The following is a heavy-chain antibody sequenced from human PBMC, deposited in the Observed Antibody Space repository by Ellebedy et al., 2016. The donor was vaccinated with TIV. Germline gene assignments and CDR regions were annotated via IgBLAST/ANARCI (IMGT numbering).Heavy chain of an antibody. J-gene: IGHJ3*02. V-gene: IGHV3-33*01. CDR3: ARDGGDSRGYHDAFDI. CDR2: KWFDGSKK. CDR1: GFNFRGYG. D-gene: IGHD3-22*01. Sequence: GESLKISCAASGFNFRGYGMHWVRQAPGKGLELVAVKWFDGSKKDYVDSVKGRFTISRDNSKNTVYLQMNSLRGEDTAVYYCARDGGDSRGYHDAFDIWGQGTMVIISS.